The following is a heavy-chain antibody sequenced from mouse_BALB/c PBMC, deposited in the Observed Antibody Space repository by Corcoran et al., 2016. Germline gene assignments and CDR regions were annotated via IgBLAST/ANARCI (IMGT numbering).Heavy chain of an antibody. D-gene: IGHD2-1*01. CDR3: AYGNYAWFAY. V-gene: IGHV1-84*02. J-gene: IGHJ3*01. CDR2: IYPGSGNT. CDR1: GYTFTDYY. Sequence: QIQLQQSGPELVKPGASVKISCKASGYTFTDYYINWVKQKPGQGLEWIGWIYPGSGNTKYNEKFKGKATLTVDTASRTASMQLSSLTSEDTAVYFCAYGNYAWFAYWGQGTLVTVSA.